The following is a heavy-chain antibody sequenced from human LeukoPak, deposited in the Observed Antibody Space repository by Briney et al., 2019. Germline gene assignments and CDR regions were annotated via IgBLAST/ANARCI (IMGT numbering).Heavy chain of an antibody. CDR1: GYTFTGYY. J-gene: IGHJ6*03. CDR2: INPNSGGT. Sequence: LGASVKVSCKASGYTFTGYYMHWVRQAPGQGLGWMGWINPNSGGTNYAQKFQGRVTMTRDTSISTAYMELSRLRSDDTAVYYCARDHIVVVPAAKLYYYYYMDVWGKGTTVTVSS. CDR3: ARDHIVVVPAAKLYYYYYMDV. D-gene: IGHD2-2*01. V-gene: IGHV1-2*03.